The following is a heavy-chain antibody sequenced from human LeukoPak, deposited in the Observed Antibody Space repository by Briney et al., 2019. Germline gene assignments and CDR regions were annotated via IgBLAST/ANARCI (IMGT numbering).Heavy chain of an antibody. D-gene: IGHD3-22*01. CDR1: GGSISSYY. V-gene: IGHV4-4*07. J-gene: IGHJ6*02. CDR3: ARDQNYYDSSGYRGLYYYYYGMDV. Sequence: PSETLSLTCTVSGGSISSYYWSWIRQPAGKGLEWIGRIYTSGSTNYNPSLKSRVTMSVDTSKNQFSLKLSSVTAADTAVYYCARDQNYYDSSGYRGLYYYYYGMDVWGQGTTVTVPS. CDR2: IYTSGST.